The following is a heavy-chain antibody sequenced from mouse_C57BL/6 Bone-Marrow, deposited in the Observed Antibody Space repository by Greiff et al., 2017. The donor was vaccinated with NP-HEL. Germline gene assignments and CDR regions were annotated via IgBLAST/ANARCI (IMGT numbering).Heavy chain of an antibody. CDR1: GFTFSDYG. CDR3: ERHRGLYWYFDV. D-gene: IGHD3-1*01. V-gene: IGHV5-15*01. CDR2: ISNLAYSI. Sequence: EVQLVESGGGLVQPGGSLKLSCVASGFTFSDYGMAWVRQAPRKGPEWVAFISNLAYSIYYADTVTGRFTISRENAKNTLYLEMSSLRSEDTAMYYCERHRGLYWYFDVWGTGTTVTVSS. J-gene: IGHJ1*03.